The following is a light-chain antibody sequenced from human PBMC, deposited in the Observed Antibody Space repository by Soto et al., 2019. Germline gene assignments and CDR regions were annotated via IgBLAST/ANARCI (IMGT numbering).Light chain of an antibody. CDR2: SVS. CDR3: QQYNNCTPLT. Sequence: VLTQSPCRRSLSQGDRATLSCRASQSFINDYVAWVHQKPGQPPTLLIYSVSSRATGIPARFSGSGSGTEFTLPISSMQPEDFAVYYCQQYNNCTPLTFGGGTKVDIK. J-gene: IGKJ4*01. CDR1: QSFIND. V-gene: IGKV3D-15*01.